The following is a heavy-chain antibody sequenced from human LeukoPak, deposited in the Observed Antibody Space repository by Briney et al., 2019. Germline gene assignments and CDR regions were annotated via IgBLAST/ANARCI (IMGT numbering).Heavy chain of an antibody. CDR1: GYTLTELS. CDR3: ATATKFDFWSGLYYFDY. D-gene: IGHD3-3*01. J-gene: IGHJ4*02. V-gene: IGHV1-24*01. Sequence: GASVKVSCKVSGYTLTELSMHWVRQAPGKGLEWMGGFDPEDGETIYAQKFQGRVTMTEDTSTDTAYMELSSLRSEDTTVYYRATATKFDFWSGLYYFDYWGQGTLVTVSS. CDR2: FDPEDGET.